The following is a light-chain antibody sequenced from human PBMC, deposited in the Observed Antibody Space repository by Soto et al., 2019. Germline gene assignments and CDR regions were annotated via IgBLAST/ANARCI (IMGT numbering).Light chain of an antibody. CDR1: NSDIGGYSY. CDR2: EVS. J-gene: IGLJ1*01. CDR3: CSYAGSSTFV. V-gene: IGLV2-14*01. Sequence: QSALTQPASVSGSPGQSIAISCTGTNSDIGGYSYVSWYQQHPGKAPKIMIYEVSNRPSGVSSRFSGSKSGNTASLTISGLQAEDEAEYYCCSYAGSSTFVFGTGTKLTVL.